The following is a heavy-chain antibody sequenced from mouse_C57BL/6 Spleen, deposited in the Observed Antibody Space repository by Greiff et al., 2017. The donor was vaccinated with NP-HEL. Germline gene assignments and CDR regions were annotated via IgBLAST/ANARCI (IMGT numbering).Heavy chain of an antibody. CDR2: IYPRDGST. V-gene: IGHV1-78*01. CDR3: AKSYYSNRPWFAY. D-gene: IGHD2-5*01. Sequence: VKLMESDAELVKPGASVKISCKVSGYTFTDHTIHWMKQRPEQGLEWIGYIYPRDGSTKYNEKFKGKATLTADKSSSTAYMQLNSLTSEDSAVYFCAKSYYSNRPWFAYWGQGTLVTVSA. CDR1: GYTFTDHT. J-gene: IGHJ3*01.